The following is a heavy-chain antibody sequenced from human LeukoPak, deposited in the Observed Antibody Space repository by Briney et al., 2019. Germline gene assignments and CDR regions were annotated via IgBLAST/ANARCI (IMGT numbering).Heavy chain of an antibody. D-gene: IGHD6-13*01. J-gene: IGHJ1*01. Sequence: SETLSLTCTVSGGSIRSYYWIWIRRPAGKGLEGIGRIYTSGSTNHNPSLKSRVTMSVDTSKNQFSLKLSSVTAADTAVYYCRAAVGISAEYFQHWGQGNLVTVSS. CDR1: GGSIRSYY. V-gene: IGHV4-4*07. CDR3: RAAVGISAEYFQH. CDR2: IYTSGST.